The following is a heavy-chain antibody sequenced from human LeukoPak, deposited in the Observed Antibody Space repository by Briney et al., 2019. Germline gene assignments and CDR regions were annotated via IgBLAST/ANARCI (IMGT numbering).Heavy chain of an antibody. CDR2: INHGGST. D-gene: IGHD6-19*01. CDR3: AREGYSSGWFPTGGAFDI. CDR1: GGSFSGYY. Sequence: SETLSLTCAVYGGSFSGYYWSWIRQPPGKGLEWIGEINHGGSTSYNPSLKSRVTISVDTSKNQFSLKLSSVTAADTAVYYCAREGYSSGWFPTGGAFDIWGQGTMVTVSS. V-gene: IGHV4-34*01. J-gene: IGHJ3*02.